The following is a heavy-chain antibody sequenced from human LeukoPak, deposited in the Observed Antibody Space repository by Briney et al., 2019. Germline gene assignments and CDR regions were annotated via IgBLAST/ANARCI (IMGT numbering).Heavy chain of an antibody. Sequence: GGSLRLSCAASGFTFSSYSMNWVRQAPGKGLEWVSSISSSSGYIYYADSVKGRFTISRDNAKNSLYLQMNSLRAEDTAVYYCARDYYGSGSCPWFDPWGQGTLVTVSS. CDR2: ISSSSGYI. J-gene: IGHJ5*02. D-gene: IGHD3-10*01. CDR1: GFTFSSYS. CDR3: ARDYYGSGSCPWFDP. V-gene: IGHV3-21*01.